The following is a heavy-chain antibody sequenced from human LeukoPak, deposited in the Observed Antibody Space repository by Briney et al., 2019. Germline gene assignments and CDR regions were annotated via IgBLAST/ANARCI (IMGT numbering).Heavy chain of an antibody. D-gene: IGHD3-9*01. V-gene: IGHV1-18*01. CDR2: ISAYNGNT. CDR1: GYTFTSYG. CDR3: ARDPGYYDILTGYVY. Sequence: ASVKVSCKASGYTFTSYGISWVRQAPGQGLEWMGWISAYNGNTNYAQKLQGRVTMTTDTSTSTAYMELRSLRSDDTAVCYCARDPGYYDILTGYVYWGQGTLVTVSS. J-gene: IGHJ4*02.